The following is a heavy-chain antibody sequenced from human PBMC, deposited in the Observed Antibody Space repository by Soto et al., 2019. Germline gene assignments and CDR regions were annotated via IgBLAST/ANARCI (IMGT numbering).Heavy chain of an antibody. D-gene: IGHD3-10*01. V-gene: IGHV2-5*02. CDR2: IYWDDDK. J-gene: IGHJ3*02. Sequence: QITLKESGPTLVKPTQTLTLTCTFSGFSLSTSGVGVGWLRQPPGKALEWFALIYWDDDKRYSPSLKSRLTTTKNPSKNQVVLTMTNMDPVDTATYYCAHLSRPNYYGSGAFDIWGQGTMVTVSS. CDR3: AHLSRPNYYGSGAFDI. CDR1: GFSLSTSGVG.